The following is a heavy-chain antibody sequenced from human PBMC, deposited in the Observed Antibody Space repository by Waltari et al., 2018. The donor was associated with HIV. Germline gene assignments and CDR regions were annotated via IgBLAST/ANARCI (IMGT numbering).Heavy chain of an antibody. CDR2: IHSPTST. Sequence: EVQLVESGGGLVRPGGSLRLSCSPSGFSFSAYTMNWVRQAPGRELEWISSIHSPTSTYYADSVKGRFTTSRDNARDALYLQMNSLRADDTAVYYCSRGGGCNTGVCYYPDYWGQGTLVTVSS. J-gene: IGHJ4*02. V-gene: IGHV3-21*01. CDR3: SRGGGCNTGVCYYPDY. CDR1: GFSFSAYT. D-gene: IGHD2-8*01.